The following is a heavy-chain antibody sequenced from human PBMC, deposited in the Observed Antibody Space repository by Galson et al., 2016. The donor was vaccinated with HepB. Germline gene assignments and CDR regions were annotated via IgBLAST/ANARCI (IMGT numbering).Heavy chain of an antibody. CDR3: ARGDYYYGMDV. V-gene: IGHV1-2*04. CDR1: GYTFTGHY. Sequence: SVKVSCKASGYTFTGHYMHWLRQAPGQGLEWGGRININSGDTIYAQNFQGWVTMTRDTPISTAYMELKRLGSDDTAVYYCARGDYYYGMDVWGQGTTVTVSS. J-gene: IGHJ6*02. CDR2: ININSGDT.